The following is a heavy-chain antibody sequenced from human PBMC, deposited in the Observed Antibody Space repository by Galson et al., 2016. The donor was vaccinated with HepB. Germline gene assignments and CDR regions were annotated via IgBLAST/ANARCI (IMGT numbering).Heavy chain of an antibody. J-gene: IGHJ4*02. D-gene: IGHD6-19*01. V-gene: IGHV3-23*01. CDR3: ARYDYSGGSGSPDY. CDR1: GFFFSGRA. Sequence: SLRLSCAASGFFFSGRAMSWVRQAPGKGREWVSGIDRYGGTTGYAASVKGRFTISRDNSTNTLYLQMNSLRTEDTAVYYCARYDYSGGSGSPDYWGQGTLVTVSS. CDR2: IDRYGGTT.